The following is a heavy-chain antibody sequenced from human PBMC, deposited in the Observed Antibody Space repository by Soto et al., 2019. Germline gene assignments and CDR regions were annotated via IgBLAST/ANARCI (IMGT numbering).Heavy chain of an antibody. V-gene: IGHV4-30-4*01. CDR3: ARVQYPNWFDP. CDR1: GGSISSGDYY. J-gene: IGHJ5*02. CDR2: IYYSGST. D-gene: IGHD2-2*01. Sequence: TLSLTCTVSGGSISSGDYYWSWIRQPPGKGLEWIGYIYYSGSTYYNPSLKSRVTISVDTPKNQFSLKLSSVTAADTAVYYCARVQYPNWFDPWGQGTLVTVSS.